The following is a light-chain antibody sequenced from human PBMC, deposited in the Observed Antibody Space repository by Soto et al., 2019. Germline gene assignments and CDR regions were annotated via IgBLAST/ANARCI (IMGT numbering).Light chain of an antibody. J-gene: IGKJ1*01. CDR2: KPS. CDR3: QHFNSYSEA. Sequence: DINITQSPSTLSGSVPDIVTMTFLACQTISSWLALSHQKPAKAPKRLIYKPSTLKSGVPSRFSGSGSGTEFTLTNSSLQPNDFATLYWQHFNSYSEAFCQASKV. V-gene: IGKV1-5*03. CDR1: QTISSW.